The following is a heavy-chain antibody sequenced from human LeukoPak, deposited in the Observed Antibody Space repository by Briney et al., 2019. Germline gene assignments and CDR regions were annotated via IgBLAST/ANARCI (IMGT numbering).Heavy chain of an antibody. CDR3: AKGPRRITMVRGVLDY. Sequence: GGSLRLSCAASGFTFSTYGMHWVRQAPGKGLEWVAFIRYDGSNKYYADSVKGRFTISRDNSKNTLYLQMNSLRAEDTAVYYCAKGPRRITMVRGVLDYWGQGTLVTVSS. CDR2: IRYDGSNK. V-gene: IGHV3-30*02. J-gene: IGHJ4*02. CDR1: GFTFSTYG. D-gene: IGHD3-10*01.